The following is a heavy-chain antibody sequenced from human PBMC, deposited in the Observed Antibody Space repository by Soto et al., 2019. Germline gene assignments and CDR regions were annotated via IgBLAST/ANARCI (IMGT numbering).Heavy chain of an antibody. J-gene: IGHJ3*02. CDR3: AKEQGRDGYNYEAFDI. CDR1: GFTFSSYA. Sequence: HPGGSLRLSCAASGFTFSSYAMSWVRQAPRKGLEWVSAISGSGGSTYYADSVKGRFTISRDNSKNTLYLQMNSLRAEDTAVYYCAKEQGRDGYNYEAFDIWGQGTMVTVSS. CDR2: ISGSGGST. V-gene: IGHV3-23*01. D-gene: IGHD5-12*01.